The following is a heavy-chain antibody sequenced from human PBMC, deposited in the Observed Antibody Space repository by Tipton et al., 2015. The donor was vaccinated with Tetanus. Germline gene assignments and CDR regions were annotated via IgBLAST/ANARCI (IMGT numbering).Heavy chain of an antibody. V-gene: IGHV5-10-1*04. CDR3: AASELVTRGGFRAFDI. Sequence: QLVQSGAEVKKPGESLRISCKGSGYSFTKYWLNWVRQMPGKGLEWMGRIDPIDSYTDYSTSFQGQVTISADKSINTAYLQWSSLKAADTVMYYCAASELVTRGGFRAFDIWGQGTMVTVSS. D-gene: IGHD2-21*02. CDR1: GYSFTKYW. J-gene: IGHJ3*02. CDR2: IDPIDSYT.